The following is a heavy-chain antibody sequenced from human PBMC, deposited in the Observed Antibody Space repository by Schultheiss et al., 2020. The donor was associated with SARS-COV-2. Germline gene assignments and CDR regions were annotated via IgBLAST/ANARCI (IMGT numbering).Heavy chain of an antibody. Sequence: GGSLRLSCAASGFTFSSYDMHWVRQATGKGLEWVSSISSSSSYIYYADSVKGRFTISRDNAKNSLYLQMNSLRAEDTAVYYCARDFSRVWDYWGQGTLVTVSS. CDR3: ARDFSRVWDY. V-gene: IGHV3-21*01. CDR2: ISSSSSYI. CDR1: GFTFSSYD. D-gene: IGHD3-3*01. J-gene: IGHJ4*02.